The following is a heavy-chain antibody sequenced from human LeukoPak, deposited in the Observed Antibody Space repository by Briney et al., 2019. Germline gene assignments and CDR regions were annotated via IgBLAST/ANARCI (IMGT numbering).Heavy chain of an antibody. J-gene: IGHJ4*02. CDR1: GFTFSTYA. CDR2: ISGSGGTT. D-gene: IGHD5-18*01. CDR3: AKCVSIGYNYGANDY. Sequence: GGSLRLSCAASGFTFSTYAMSWVRQAPGKGLEWVSAISGSGGTTYYADSVKGRFTTSRDNSKNTLYLQMNSLRAEDTAVYYCAKCVSIGYNYGANDYWGQGTLVTVSS. V-gene: IGHV3-23*01.